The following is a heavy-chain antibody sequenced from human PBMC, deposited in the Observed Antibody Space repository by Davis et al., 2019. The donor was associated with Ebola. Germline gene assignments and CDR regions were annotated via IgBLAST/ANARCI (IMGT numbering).Heavy chain of an antibody. D-gene: IGHD2-21*01. CDR3: ARPSSQPDS. CDR1: GFTFSSYW. V-gene: IGHV3-74*01. CDR2: INPDGSFT. Sequence: GESLKISCAASGFTFSSYWMHWVRQAPGKGLVWVSRINPDGSFTDYADSVKGRFSISRDSTSNTLYLQMNGPRAQDTAVYYFARPSSQPDSRGQGTLVTGSS. J-gene: IGHJ4*03.